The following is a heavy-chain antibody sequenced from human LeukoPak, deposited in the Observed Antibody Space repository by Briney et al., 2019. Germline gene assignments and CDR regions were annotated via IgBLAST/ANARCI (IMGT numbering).Heavy chain of an antibody. D-gene: IGHD3-3*01. J-gene: IGHJ5*02. CDR2: IIPILGIA. V-gene: IGHV1-69*04. CDR1: GGTFSSYA. Sequence: GASVKVSCKASGGTFSSYAISWVRQAPGQGLEWMGRIIPILGIANYAQKFQGRVTMTRDTSTSTVYMELSSLRFEDTAVYYCARELSGSTFDPWGQGALVTVSS. CDR3: ARELSGSTFDP.